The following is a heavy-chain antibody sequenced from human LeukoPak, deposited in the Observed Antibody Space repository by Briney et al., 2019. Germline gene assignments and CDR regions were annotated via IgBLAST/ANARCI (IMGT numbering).Heavy chain of an antibody. V-gene: IGHV3-23*01. Sequence: GGSLRLSCTASGFTFSNYAMSWVRQAPGKGLEWVSAISGSGGSTGYADSVKGRFTISRDNSKNTLYLQMNSLRAEDTAIYYCATGSGSYYGVVHYWGQGTLVTVSS. J-gene: IGHJ4*02. CDR2: ISGSGGST. D-gene: IGHD1-26*01. CDR1: GFTFSNYA. CDR3: ATGSGSYYGVVHY.